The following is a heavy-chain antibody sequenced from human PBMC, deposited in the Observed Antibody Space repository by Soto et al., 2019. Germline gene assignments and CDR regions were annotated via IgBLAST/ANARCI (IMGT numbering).Heavy chain of an antibody. V-gene: IGHV1-46*01. Sequence: ASVKVSCKASGYTFTSYYMHWVRQAPGQGLEWMGIINPSGGSTRYAKKFQGRNNMTRDKSTSTVKMELSSLRFEDTAVYYCARSAEKYSSSSYPDWFDPGG. CDR2: INPSGGST. CDR3: ARSAEKYSSSSYPDWFDP. J-gene: IGHJ5*02. CDR1: GYTFTSYY. D-gene: IGHD6-6*01.